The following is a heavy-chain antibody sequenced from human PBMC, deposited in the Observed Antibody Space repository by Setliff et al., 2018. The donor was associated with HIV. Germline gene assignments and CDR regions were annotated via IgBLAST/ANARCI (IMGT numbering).Heavy chain of an antibody. CDR2: MSPNTGVS. CDR1: GHTFTNVD. D-gene: IGHD3-10*01. Sequence: ASVKVSCKASGHTFTNVDIHWLRRATGQGLEWMGWMSPNTGVSGYAPKFQARVTMTRDTSISTAYMELSSLTSEDTAVYYCARGKGVGGVVITGGLDVWGKGTTVTVSS. V-gene: IGHV1-8*01. J-gene: IGHJ6*04. CDR3: ARGKGVGGVVITGGLDV.